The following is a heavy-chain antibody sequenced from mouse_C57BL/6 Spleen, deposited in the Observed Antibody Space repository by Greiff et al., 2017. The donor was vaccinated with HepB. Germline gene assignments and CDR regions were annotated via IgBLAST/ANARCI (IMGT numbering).Heavy chain of an antibody. CDR2: IYPGDGDT. CDR3: ARSVYYYYGSTSFAY. D-gene: IGHD1-1*01. J-gene: IGHJ3*01. V-gene: IGHV1-82*01. CDR1: GYAFSSSW. Sequence: QVQLQQSGPELVKPGASVKISCKASGYAFSSSWMNWVKQRPGKGLEWIGRIYPGDGDTNYNGKFKGKATLTADKSSSTAYMQLSSLTSEDSAVYFCARSVYYYYGSTSFAYWGQGTLVTVSA.